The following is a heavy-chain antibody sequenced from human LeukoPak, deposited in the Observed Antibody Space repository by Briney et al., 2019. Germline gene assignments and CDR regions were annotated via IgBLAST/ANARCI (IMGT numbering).Heavy chain of an antibody. D-gene: IGHD3-3*01. CDR2: IYTSGST. Sequence: PSETLSLTCTVSGGSISSYYWSWMRQPAGKGLEWIGRIYTSGSTNYNPSLKSRVTMSVDTSKNQFSLKLSSVTAADTAVYYCARDREPYYDFWSGYNNWFDPWGQGTLVTVSS. V-gene: IGHV4-4*07. J-gene: IGHJ5*02. CDR3: ARDREPYYDFWSGYNNWFDP. CDR1: GGSISSYY.